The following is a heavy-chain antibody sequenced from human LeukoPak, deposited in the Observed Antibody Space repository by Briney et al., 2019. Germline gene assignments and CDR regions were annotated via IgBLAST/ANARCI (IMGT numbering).Heavy chain of an antibody. D-gene: IGHD3-22*01. J-gene: IGHJ4*02. V-gene: IGHV3-74*01. CDR2: INSDGSST. CDR1: GFTFSSYA. CDR3: ARDRGQYYYDSSGYLNY. Sequence: GGSLRLSCAASGFTFSSYAMSWVRQAPGKGLVWVSRINSDGSSTSYADSVKGRFTISRDNAKNTLYLQMNSLRAEDTAVYYCARDRGQYYYDSSGYLNYWGQGTLVTVSS.